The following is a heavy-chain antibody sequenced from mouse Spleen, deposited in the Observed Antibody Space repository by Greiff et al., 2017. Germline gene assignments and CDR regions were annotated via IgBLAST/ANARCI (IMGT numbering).Heavy chain of an antibody. CDR3: ARAGYGSREWYFDV. Sequence: EVQLQQSGPGLVKPSQSLSLTCSVTGYSITSGYYWNWIRQFPGNKLEWMGYISYDGSNNYNPSLKNRISITRDTSKNQFFLKLNSVTTEDTATYYCARAGYGSREWYFDVWGTGTTVTVSS. V-gene: IGHV3-6*01. CDR1: GYSITSGYY. J-gene: IGHJ1*03. D-gene: IGHD1-1*01. CDR2: ISYDGSN.